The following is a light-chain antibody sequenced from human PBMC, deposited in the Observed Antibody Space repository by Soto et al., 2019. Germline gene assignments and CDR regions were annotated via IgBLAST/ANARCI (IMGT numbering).Light chain of an antibody. J-gene: IGKJ1*01. Sequence: EIELTHSPGTLSLSPCERAALSCRVSQTTSPKYVAWYQQRRGLAPRLLVYGASKRAAGIPDRFSGSGSGTDFTLTISSLEPEDFAVYYCQQYGSSSWTFGQGTKV. CDR3: QQYGSSSWT. CDR1: QTTSPKY. V-gene: IGKV3-20*01. CDR2: GAS.